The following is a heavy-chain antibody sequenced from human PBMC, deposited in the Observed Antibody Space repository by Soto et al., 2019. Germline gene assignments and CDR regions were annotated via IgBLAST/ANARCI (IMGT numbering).Heavy chain of an antibody. CDR3: ARDPSSYYGMDV. D-gene: IGHD1-26*01. CDR2: IWYDGSNK. J-gene: IGHJ6*02. Sequence: PGGSLRLSCAASGFTFSSYGMHWVRQAPGKGLEWVAVIWYDGSNKYYADSVKGRFTISRDNSKNTLYLQMNSLRAEDTAVYYCARDPSSYYGMDVWGQGTTVTVSS. CDR1: GFTFSSYG. V-gene: IGHV3-33*01.